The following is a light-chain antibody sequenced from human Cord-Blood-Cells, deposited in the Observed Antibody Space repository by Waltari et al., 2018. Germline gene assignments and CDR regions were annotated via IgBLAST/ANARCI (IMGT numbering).Light chain of an antibody. CDR1: SSDVGGYNY. J-gene: IGLJ2*01. CDR3: CSYAGSYTFEV. V-gene: IGLV2-11*01. Sequence: QSALTQPRSVSGSPGQSVTLSCTGPSSDVGGYNYVPWYQPHPGKAPKPMIYDVSKRPSGVPDRFSGSKSGNTASLTISGLQAEDEADYYCCSYAGSYTFEVFGGGTKLTVL. CDR2: DVS.